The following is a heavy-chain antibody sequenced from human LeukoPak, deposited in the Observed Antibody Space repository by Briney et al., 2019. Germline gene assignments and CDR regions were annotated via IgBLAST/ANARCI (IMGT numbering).Heavy chain of an antibody. D-gene: IGHD6-19*01. Sequence: GASVNLSCKAAVYTFSRYDINWGRQATGQGLGRMGWMNPNSGNRGYAQKFQGRLNMTRYTSIDTAYMELSSLRSDDTAVYYCARRVGSGWPVQHWGQGTLVTVSS. J-gene: IGHJ1*01. CDR1: VYTFSRYD. V-gene: IGHV1-8*01. CDR3: ARRVGSGWPVQH. CDR2: MNPNSGNR.